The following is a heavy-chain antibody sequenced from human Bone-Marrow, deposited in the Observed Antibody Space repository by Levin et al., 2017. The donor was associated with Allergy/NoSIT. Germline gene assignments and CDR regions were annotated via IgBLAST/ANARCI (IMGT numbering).Heavy chain of an antibody. V-gene: IGHV3-48*03. CDR1: GFSFGQYE. CDR2: ISSSGSAA. D-gene: IGHD3/OR15-3a*01. Sequence: GESLKISCVGSGFSFGQYEMDWVRQAPGKGLEWVSYISSSGSAASYADSVKGRFTISRDNTNNLVYLQMDSLRVEDTAIYYCARGTYYDLWTHYYGMDVWGQGTTVSVSS. CDR3: ARGTYYDLWTHYYGMDV. J-gene: IGHJ6*02.